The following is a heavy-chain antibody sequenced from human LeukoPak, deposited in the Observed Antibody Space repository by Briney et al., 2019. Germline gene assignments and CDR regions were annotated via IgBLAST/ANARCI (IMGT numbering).Heavy chain of an antibody. Sequence: GGSLRLSCAASGFPLCRFGMSWVRQAPGEGREWVSAIPGGSGGSTYYADSVKGRFSISRDNSKDTVFLQMTSLRAEDTAVYYCVAPYGSSYCWGQGTLVTVSS. J-gene: IGHJ4*02. CDR1: GFPLCRFG. CDR2: IPGGSGGST. CDR3: VAPYGSSYC. D-gene: IGHD6-13*01. V-gene: IGHV3-23*01.